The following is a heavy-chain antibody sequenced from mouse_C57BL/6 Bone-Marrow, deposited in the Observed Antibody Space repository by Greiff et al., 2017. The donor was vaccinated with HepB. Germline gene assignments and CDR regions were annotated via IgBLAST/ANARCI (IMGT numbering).Heavy chain of an antibody. D-gene: IGHD1-1*01. CDR2: ISDGGSYT. J-gene: IGHJ4*01. V-gene: IGHV5-4*01. Sequence: EVKLVESGGGLVKPGGSLKLSCAASGFTFSSYAMSWVRQTPEKRLEWVATISDGGSYTYYPDNVKGRFTISRDNAKNNLYLQMSHLKSEDTAMYYCARDRGSSYGAMDYWGQGTSVTVSS. CDR1: GFTFSSYA. CDR3: ARDRGSSYGAMDY.